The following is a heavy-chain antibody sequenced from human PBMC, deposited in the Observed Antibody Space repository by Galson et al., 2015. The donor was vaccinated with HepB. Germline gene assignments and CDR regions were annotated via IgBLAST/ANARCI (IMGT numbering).Heavy chain of an antibody. Sequence: SLRLSCAASGFMFSSYGMDWVRQAPGKGLEWVSGISTSGDDIYYADSVKGRFTISRDNSKNTLFLQMTSLRADDTAIYYCAKEGPAAPNSGNHYMDVWGRGTTVTVSS. J-gene: IGHJ6*03. D-gene: IGHD6-6*01. CDR2: ISTSGDDI. CDR1: GFMFSSYG. V-gene: IGHV3-23*01. CDR3: AKEGPAAPNSGNHYMDV.